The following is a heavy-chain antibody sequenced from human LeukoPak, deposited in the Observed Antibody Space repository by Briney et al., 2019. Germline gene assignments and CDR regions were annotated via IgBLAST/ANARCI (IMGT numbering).Heavy chain of an antibody. J-gene: IGHJ5*02. CDR1: GFTFSSYA. Sequence: GGSLRLSCAASGFTFSSYAMSWVRRAPGKGLEWVSAISGSGGSTYYADSVKGRFTISRDNSKNTPYLQMNSLRAEDTAVYYCARDIVVVPAAGFDPWGQGTLVTVSS. CDR3: ARDIVVVPAAGFDP. CDR2: ISGSGGST. V-gene: IGHV3-23*01. D-gene: IGHD2-2*01.